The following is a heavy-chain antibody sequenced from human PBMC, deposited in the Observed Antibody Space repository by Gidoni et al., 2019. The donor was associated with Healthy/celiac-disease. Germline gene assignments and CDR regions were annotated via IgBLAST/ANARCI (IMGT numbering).Heavy chain of an antibody. CDR2: IRSNGGST. D-gene: IGHD6-19*01. V-gene: IGHV3-64*02. J-gene: IGHJ4*02. Sequence: EVQLVESGEGLVQPGGSLRLSCAASGFTFSRYAMHWVRQAPGKGLEYVSAIRSNGGSTYYADSVKGRFTISRDNSKNTLYLQMGSLRAEDMAVYYCARDGYSSGHLWFGYFDYWGQGTLVTVSS. CDR3: ARDGYSSGHLWFGYFDY. CDR1: GFTFSRYA.